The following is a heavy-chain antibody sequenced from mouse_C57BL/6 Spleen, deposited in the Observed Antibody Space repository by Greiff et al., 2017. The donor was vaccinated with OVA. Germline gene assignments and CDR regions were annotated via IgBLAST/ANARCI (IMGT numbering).Heavy chain of an antibody. V-gene: IGHV1-22*01. CDR1: GYTFTDYN. CDR2: INPKNGGT. CDR3: ASKHAYGFDY. Sequence: EVQLQQSGPELVKPGASVKMSCKASGYTFTDYNMHWVKQSPGKSLEWIGYINPKNGGTSYNQKFKGKATLTVNKSSSTAYMELSSLQSDDSAVCYCASKHAYGFDYWGQGATVTVS. D-gene: IGHD1-1*02. J-gene: IGHJ2*01.